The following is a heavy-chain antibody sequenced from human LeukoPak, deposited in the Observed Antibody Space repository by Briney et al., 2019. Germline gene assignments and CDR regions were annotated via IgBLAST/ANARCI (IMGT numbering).Heavy chain of an antibody. CDR1: GGSFSGYY. V-gene: IGHV4-34*01. D-gene: IGHD3-22*01. J-gene: IGHJ4*02. CDR2: INHSGST. CDR3: ARAEMYYYDSSGYLIFDY. Sequence: SETLSLTCAVYGGSFSGYYWSWIRQPPGKGLEWIGEINHSGSTNDNPSLKSRVTISVDTSKNQFSLKLSSVTAVDTAVYYCARAEMYYYDSSGYLIFDYWGQGTLVTVSS.